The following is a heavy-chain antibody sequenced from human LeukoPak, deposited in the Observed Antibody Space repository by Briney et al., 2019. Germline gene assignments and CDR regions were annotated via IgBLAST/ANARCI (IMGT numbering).Heavy chain of an antibody. V-gene: IGHV1-2*02. D-gene: IGHD3-10*01. CDR2: INPNSGGT. J-gene: IGHJ5*02. Sequence: ASVKVSCKASGYTFTGYYMHWVRQAPGQGLEWMGWINPNSGGTNYAQKFQGRVTMTRGTSISTAYMELSRLRSDDTAVYYCARDLNPAKLTMAPNWFDPWGQGTLVTVSS. CDR1: GYTFTGYY. CDR3: ARDLNPAKLTMAPNWFDP.